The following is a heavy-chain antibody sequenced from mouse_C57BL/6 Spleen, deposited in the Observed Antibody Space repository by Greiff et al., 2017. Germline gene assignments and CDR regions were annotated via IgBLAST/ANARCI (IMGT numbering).Heavy chain of an antibody. Sequence: DVHLVESGEGLVKPGGSLKLSCAASGFTFSSYAMSWVRQTPEKRLEWVAYISSGGDYIYYADTVKGRFTISRDNARNTLYLQMSSLKSEDTAMYYCTREDSTMVTTGFAYWGQGTLVTVSA. CDR3: TREDSTMVTTGFAY. V-gene: IGHV5-9-1*02. D-gene: IGHD2-2*01. CDR2: ISSGGDYI. J-gene: IGHJ3*01. CDR1: GFTFSSYA.